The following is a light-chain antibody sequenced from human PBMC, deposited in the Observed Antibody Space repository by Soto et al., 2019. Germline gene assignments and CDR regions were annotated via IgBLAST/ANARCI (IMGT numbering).Light chain of an antibody. CDR1: SSDVGGYNY. CDR3: SSYAGSNNGRV. Sequence: QSVLTQPPSASGSPGQSVTISCTGTSSDVGGYNYVSWYQQHPGKAPKLMIYEVSKRPSGVPDRFSGSKSGNTASLTVSGLQAEDEADYYCSSYAGSNNGRVFGTGTKVTV. CDR2: EVS. J-gene: IGLJ1*01. V-gene: IGLV2-8*01.